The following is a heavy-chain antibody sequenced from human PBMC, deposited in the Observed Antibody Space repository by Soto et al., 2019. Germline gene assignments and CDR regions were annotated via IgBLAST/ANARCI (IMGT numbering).Heavy chain of an antibody. J-gene: IGHJ6*02. D-gene: IGHD1-26*01. CDR2: ISYDGSNK. V-gene: IGHV3-30-3*01. CDR1: GFTFSSYA. Sequence: PGGSLRLSCAASGFTFSSYAMHWVRQAPGKGLEWVAVISYDGSNKYYANSVKGRFTISRNNSKNTLYLQMNSLRAEDTAVYYCARDSGSYHKPIPYYYYYGMDVWGQGTTVTVS. CDR3: ARDSGSYHKPIPYYYYYGMDV.